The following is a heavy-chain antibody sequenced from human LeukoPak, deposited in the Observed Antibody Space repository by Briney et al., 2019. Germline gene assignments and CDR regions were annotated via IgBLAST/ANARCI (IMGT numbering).Heavy chain of an antibody. CDR1: GYTFTSYA. Sequence: ASVKVSCKASGYTFTSYAISWVRQAPGQGLEWMGWISADNGNTDYAQRFQGRVTMTTDTSTSTAYMELRSLGSDDTAVYYCATSLKHYYYYYYMDVWGKGTTVTVSS. CDR3: ATSLKHYYYYYYMDV. CDR2: ISADNGNT. J-gene: IGHJ6*03. V-gene: IGHV1-18*01.